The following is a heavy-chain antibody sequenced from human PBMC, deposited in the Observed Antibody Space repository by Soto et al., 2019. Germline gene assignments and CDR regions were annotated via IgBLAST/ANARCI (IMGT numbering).Heavy chain of an antibody. CDR3: ARVYYSNLPYYFYYMDV. V-gene: IGHV3-74*01. D-gene: IGHD4-4*01. Sequence: GGSLRLSCVVSGFTFSIYWMQWVRQAPGKGPVWVSRINGDGSYTAYADSVRGRFTISRDNAKNTLYLQMNSLRAEDTAVYFCARVYYSNLPYYFYYMDVWGQGTTVTVSS. J-gene: IGHJ6*02. CDR1: GFTFSIYW. CDR2: INGDGSYT.